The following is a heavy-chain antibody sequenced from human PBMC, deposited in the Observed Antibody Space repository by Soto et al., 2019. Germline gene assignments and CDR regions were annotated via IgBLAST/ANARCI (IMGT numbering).Heavy chain of an antibody. CDR1: GYTFNSYG. CDR2: ISAYNGHT. J-gene: IGHJ4*02. V-gene: IGHV1-18*01. D-gene: IGHD3-16*01. Sequence: QVQLVQSGGEVTRPGASVRVSCKTSGYTFNSYGISWVRQAPGQGLEWMGWISAYNGHTDYARKFQGRVAMTTDISTNTVSMELRDLRSDDTAVYYCARGRTWGARDFDNWSQGTLVTVSS. CDR3: ARGRTWGARDFDN.